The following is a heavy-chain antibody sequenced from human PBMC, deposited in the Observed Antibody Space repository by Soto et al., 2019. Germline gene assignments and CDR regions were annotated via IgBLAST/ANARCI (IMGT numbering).Heavy chain of an antibody. CDR3: ARGTCSSTSCYGGYFDY. Sequence: PSETLSLTCTVSGGSISSYYWSWIRQPPGKGLEWIGYIYYSGSTNYNPSLKSRVTISVDTSKNQFSLKLSSVTAADTAVYYCARGTCSSTSCYGGYFDYWGQGTLVTVSS. V-gene: IGHV4-59*01. CDR1: GGSISSYY. J-gene: IGHJ4*02. CDR2: IYYSGST. D-gene: IGHD2-2*01.